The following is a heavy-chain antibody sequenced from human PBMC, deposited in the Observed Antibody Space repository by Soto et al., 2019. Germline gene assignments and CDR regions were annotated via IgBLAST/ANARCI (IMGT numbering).Heavy chain of an antibody. D-gene: IGHD3-22*01. CDR2: IAYPGVNQ. J-gene: IGHJ4*02. V-gene: IGHV3-30-3*01. CDR3: ARGADYYDTSGSWTFDN. Sequence: GGSLRLSCAASGFTFSSYAMHWVRQAPGKGLEWVALIAYPGVNQYYADSVKGRFTISRDNSKNTLWLQMNSLSADDTAVYYCARGADYYDTSGSWTFDNWGQGTVVTVSS. CDR1: GFTFSSYA.